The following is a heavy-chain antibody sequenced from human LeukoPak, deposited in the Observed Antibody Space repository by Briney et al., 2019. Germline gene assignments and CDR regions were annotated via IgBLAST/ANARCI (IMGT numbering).Heavy chain of an antibody. V-gene: IGHV4-59*01. Sequence: SETLSLTCTVSGSSISSYYWSWIRQPPGKGLEWIGYIYYSGSTNYNPSLKSRVTISVDTSKNQFSLKLSSVTAADTAVYYCARLLGYYFDYWGQGTLVTVSS. D-gene: IGHD2-15*01. CDR1: GSSISSYY. CDR2: IYYSGST. J-gene: IGHJ4*02. CDR3: ARLLGYYFDY.